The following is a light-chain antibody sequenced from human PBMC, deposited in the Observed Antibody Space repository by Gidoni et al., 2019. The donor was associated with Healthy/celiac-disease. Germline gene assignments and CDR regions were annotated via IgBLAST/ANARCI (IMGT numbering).Light chain of an antibody. Sequence: ELVMTQSPVTLSVSPGERATLSCRASQSVSSNLAWYQQKPGQAPRLLIYGASTRATGISARISGGGSGTEFTLTISSLQSEDFAVYFCQQYNNWPYTFGQGTKLEVK. V-gene: IGKV3-15*01. J-gene: IGKJ2*01. CDR3: QQYNNWPYT. CDR2: GAS. CDR1: QSVSSN.